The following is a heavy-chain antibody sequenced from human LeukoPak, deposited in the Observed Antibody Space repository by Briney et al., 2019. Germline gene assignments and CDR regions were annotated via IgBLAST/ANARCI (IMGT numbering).Heavy chain of an antibody. J-gene: IGHJ6*03. D-gene: IGHD4-17*01. CDR2: INPNSGGT. Sequence: ASVKVSCKASGYTFTGYYMHWVRQAPGQGLEWMGRINPNSGGTNYAQKFQGRVTMTRDTSISTAYMELSRLRSDDTAVYYCARDPGGDYENYYYMDVWGKGTTVTVSS. CDR1: GYTFTGYY. CDR3: ARDPGGDYENYYYMDV. V-gene: IGHV1-2*06.